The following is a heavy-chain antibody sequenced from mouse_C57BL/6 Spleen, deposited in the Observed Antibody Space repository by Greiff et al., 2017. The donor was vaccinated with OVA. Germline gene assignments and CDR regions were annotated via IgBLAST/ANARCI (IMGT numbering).Heavy chain of an antibody. V-gene: IGHV5-17*01. CDR2: ISSGSSTI. J-gene: IGHJ2*01. CDR1: GFTFSDYG. Sequence: EVMLVESGGGLVKPGGSLKLSCAASGFTFSDYGMHWVRQAPEKGLEWVAYISSGSSTIYYADTVKGRFTISRDNAKNTLFLQMTSLRSEDTAMYYCAREGLTVFDYWGQGTTLTVSS. D-gene: IGHD4-1*01. CDR3: AREGLTVFDY.